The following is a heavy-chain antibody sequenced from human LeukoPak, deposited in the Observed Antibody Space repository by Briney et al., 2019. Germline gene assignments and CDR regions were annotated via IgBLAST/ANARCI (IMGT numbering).Heavy chain of an antibody. Sequence: GGSLRLSCAASGFTVSNNYMSWVRQAPGKGLGWVSVLYTGGSTYYADSVKGRFIISRDNSRNTLYLQMNSLRVDDTAVYFCARRAGALYYYDTSGPFDHWGRGTLVTVSS. CDR3: ARRAGALYYYDTSGPFDH. CDR2: LYTGGST. J-gene: IGHJ4*02. D-gene: IGHD3-22*01. CDR1: GFTVSNNY. V-gene: IGHV3-53*01.